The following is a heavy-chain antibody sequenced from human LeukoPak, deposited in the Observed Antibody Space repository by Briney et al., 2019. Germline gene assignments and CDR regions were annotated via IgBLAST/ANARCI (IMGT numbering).Heavy chain of an antibody. D-gene: IGHD2-2*01. CDR2: IRFDGSEK. CDR3: AKQGLVPATAGD. CDR1: GFTFSTSV. V-gene: IGHV3-30*02. Sequence: PGGSPRLSCAASGFTFSTSVMHWVRQAPGKGLEWLSFIRFDGSEKYYADSVKARFSISRDNSMNTLYLQMNSLRPEDTAVYYCAKQGLVPATAGDWGQGTLVTVSS. J-gene: IGHJ4*02.